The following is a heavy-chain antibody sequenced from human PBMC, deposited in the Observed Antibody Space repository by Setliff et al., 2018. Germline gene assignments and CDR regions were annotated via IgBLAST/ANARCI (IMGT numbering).Heavy chain of an antibody. J-gene: IGHJ6*03. CDR3: TRGRGDTAMVDGWHYDYYYMDV. V-gene: IGHV3-48*01. Sequence: GGSLRLSCETSGFSFGAFTMNWVRQAPGKGLEWVSYISSRSDIIYYADSVKGRFTISRDNAKNSLYLQVNSLKTEDTAVYFCTRGRGDTAMVDGWHYDYYYMDVWGTGTTVTVSS. CDR2: ISSRSDII. D-gene: IGHD5-18*01. CDR1: GFSFGAFT.